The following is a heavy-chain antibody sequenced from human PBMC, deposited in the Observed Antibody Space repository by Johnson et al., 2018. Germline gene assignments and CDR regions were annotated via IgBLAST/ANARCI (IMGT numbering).Heavy chain of an antibody. Sequence: VQLVETGAEVKKPGSSVKVSCKASGGTFSSYAISWVRQAPGQGLEWMGGIIPIFGTANYAQKFQGRVTITADESTSTAYMERSSLRSEDKAGYYCARDGTVSTVSALDVWGQGTTVTVSS. CDR1: GGTFSSYA. D-gene: IGHD4-17*01. J-gene: IGHJ6*02. CDR2: IIPIFGTA. V-gene: IGHV1-69*01. CDR3: ARDGTVSTVSALDV.